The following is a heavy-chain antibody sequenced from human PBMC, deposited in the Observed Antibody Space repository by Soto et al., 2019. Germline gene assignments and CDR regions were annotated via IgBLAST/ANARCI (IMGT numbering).Heavy chain of an antibody. CDR2: ISGNGGST. CDR1: GFTFSTYP. CDR3: ARDYCPGGVCYTIFDY. Sequence: EVQLVESGGNLAQPGGSLRLSCAASGFTFSTYPMHWVRQGPGTGLEYVAGISGNGGSTHYANSVKGRFTISRDNSKCTLYLQMGSLRAEDMAVYYCARDYCPGGVCYTIFDYWGQGTLVTVSS. V-gene: IGHV3-64*01. D-gene: IGHD2-8*02. J-gene: IGHJ4*02.